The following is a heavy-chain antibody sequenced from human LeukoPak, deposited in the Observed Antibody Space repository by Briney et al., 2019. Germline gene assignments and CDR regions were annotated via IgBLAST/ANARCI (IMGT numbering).Heavy chain of an antibody. D-gene: IGHD3/OR15-3a*01. J-gene: IGHJ6*02. CDR2: LSYDGSNT. CDR3: ARGGRRDWSLSTYYYYAMDV. Sequence: GGSLRLSCAASGFTFTDYPMPWVRQAPGKGLEWVTILSYDGSNTFYADSVKGRFTISRDNSNNTLYLQMNSLRAEDTAVYYCARGGRRDWSLSTYYYYAMDVWGQGTMVTVSS. V-gene: IGHV3-30-3*01. CDR1: GFTFTDYP.